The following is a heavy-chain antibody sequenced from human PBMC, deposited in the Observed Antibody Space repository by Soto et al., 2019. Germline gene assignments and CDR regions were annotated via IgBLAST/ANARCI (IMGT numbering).Heavy chain of an antibody. D-gene: IGHD3-22*01. CDR3: AREGYYDSSGYP. CDR1: GDTFSSFA. Sequence: ASVKVSCKASGDTFSSFAISWVRQAPGQGLEWMGGIIPIFGTANYAQKFQGRVTITADESTSTAYMELSSLRSEDTAVYYCAREGYYDSSGYPWGQGTLVTVSS. CDR2: IIPIFGTA. J-gene: IGHJ5*02. V-gene: IGHV1-69*13.